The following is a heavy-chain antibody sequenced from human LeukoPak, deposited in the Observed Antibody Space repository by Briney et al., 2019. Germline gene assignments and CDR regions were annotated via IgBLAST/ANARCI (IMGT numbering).Heavy chain of an antibody. D-gene: IGHD1-26*01. CDR1: GFTLSSYW. V-gene: IGHV3-7*01. J-gene: IGHJ4*02. CDR2: IKEDGSQK. CDR3: AREIPRGATHLDY. Sequence: GGSLRLSCAASGFTLSSYWMSWVRQAPGKGPEWVANIKEDGSQKYYVDSVKGRFTISRDNAKNSLYLQMNSLRVEDTAVYYCAREIPRGATHLDYWGQGTLVTVSS.